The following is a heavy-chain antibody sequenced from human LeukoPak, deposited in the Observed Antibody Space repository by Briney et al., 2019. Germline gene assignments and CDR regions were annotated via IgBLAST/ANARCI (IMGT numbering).Heavy chain of an antibody. Sequence: QPGGSLRLSCAASGFTFSSYGMHWVRQAPGKGLEWVAFIRYDGSNKYYADSVKGRFTISRDNSKNTLYLQMNSLRAEDTAVYYCAKDLRGGLVDYWGQGTLVTVSS. CDR3: AKDLRGGLVDY. D-gene: IGHD3/OR15-3a*01. V-gene: IGHV3-30*02. J-gene: IGHJ4*02. CDR2: IRYDGSNK. CDR1: GFTFSSYG.